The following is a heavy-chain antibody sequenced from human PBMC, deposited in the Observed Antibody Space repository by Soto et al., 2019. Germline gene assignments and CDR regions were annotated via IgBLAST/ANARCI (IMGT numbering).Heavy chain of an antibody. CDR2: ISSIGVAT. CDR3: AREGSVGGIEY. Sequence: GGSLRLSCASSVCTFSIHEMNCVRQSPGKGLEWVSYISSIGVATYYADSVKGRFTISRDNAKNSLYLQMNSLRAEDTAVYYCAREGSVGGIEYLGQGTPVIVSS. CDR1: VCTFSIHE. V-gene: IGHV3-48*03. J-gene: IGHJ4*02. D-gene: IGHD6-19*01.